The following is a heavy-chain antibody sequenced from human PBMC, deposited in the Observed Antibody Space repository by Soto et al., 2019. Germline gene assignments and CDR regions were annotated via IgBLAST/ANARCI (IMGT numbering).Heavy chain of an antibody. J-gene: IGHJ4*02. CDR1: GFTFSSYA. Sequence: GESLKISCAASGFTFSSYAMSWVRQAPGKGLEWVSAISGSGGSTYYADSVKGRFTISRDNSKNTLYLQMNSLRAEDTAVYYCANWGGQYLFDYWGQGTLVTVSS. V-gene: IGHV3-23*01. D-gene: IGHD3-16*01. CDR2: ISGSGGST. CDR3: ANWGGQYLFDY.